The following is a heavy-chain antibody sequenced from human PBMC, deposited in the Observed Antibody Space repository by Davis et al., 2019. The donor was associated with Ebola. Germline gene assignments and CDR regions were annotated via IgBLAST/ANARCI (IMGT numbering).Heavy chain of an antibody. D-gene: IGHD4-11*01. CDR3: ARDTFTVTTSPFFSYYGMDV. CDR1: GFTFSSYW. V-gene: IGHV3-7*01. Sequence: PGGSLRLSCAASGFTFSSYWMSWVRQAPGKGLEWVANIKQDGSEKYYVDSVKGRFTISRDNAKNSLYLQMNSLRAEDTAVYYCARDTFTVTTSPFFSYYGMDVWGQGTTVTVSS. J-gene: IGHJ6*02. CDR2: IKQDGSEK.